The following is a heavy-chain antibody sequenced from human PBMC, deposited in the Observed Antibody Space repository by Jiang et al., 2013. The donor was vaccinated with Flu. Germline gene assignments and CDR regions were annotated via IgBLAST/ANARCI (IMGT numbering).Heavy chain of an antibody. D-gene: IGHD3-3*01. CDR1: GGSISSGDYY. CDR2: IYYSGST. CDR3: ARGLLRFLEWPNGV. J-gene: IGHJ4*02. V-gene: IGHV4-30-4*01. Sequence: GLVKPSQTLSLTCTVSGGSISSGDYYWSWIRQPPGKGLEWIGYIYYSGSTYYNPSLKSRVTISVDTSKNQFSLKLSSVTAADTAVYYCARGLLRFLEWPNGVWGQGTLVTVSS.